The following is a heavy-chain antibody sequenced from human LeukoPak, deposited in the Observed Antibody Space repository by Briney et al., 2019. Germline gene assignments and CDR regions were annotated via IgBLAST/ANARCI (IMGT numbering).Heavy chain of an antibody. CDR2: ISANNGNR. Sequence: GASVKVSCKASGYTFTNYGISWVRQAPGQGLEWMGWISANNGNRNYALKLQDRVSMTTDTSTRTAYMELSSLRSEDTAVYYCARDNDSRDPPHFDYWGQGTLVTVSS. D-gene: IGHD3-16*01. CDR1: GYTFTNYG. J-gene: IGHJ4*02. CDR3: ARDNDSRDPPHFDY. V-gene: IGHV1-18*01.